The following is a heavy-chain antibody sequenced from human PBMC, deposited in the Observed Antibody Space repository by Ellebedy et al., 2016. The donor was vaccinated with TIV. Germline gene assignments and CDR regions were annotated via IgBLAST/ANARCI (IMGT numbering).Heavy chain of an antibody. Sequence: AASVKVSCKASGGTFSSYAISWVRQAPGQGLEWMGGIIPIFGTANYAQKFQGRVTITADESTSTAYMELSSLRSEDTAVYYCASGPEGVYYYYYGMDVWGQGTTVTVSS. CDR3: ASGPEGVYYYYYGMDV. CDR2: IIPIFGTA. CDR1: GGTFSSYA. J-gene: IGHJ6*02. D-gene: IGHD1-14*01. V-gene: IGHV1-69*13.